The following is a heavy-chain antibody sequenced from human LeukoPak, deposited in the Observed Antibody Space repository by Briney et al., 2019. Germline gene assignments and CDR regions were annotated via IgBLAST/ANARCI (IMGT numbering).Heavy chain of an antibody. Sequence: SETLSLTCTVSGYSISSGYYWGWIRQPPGKGLEWIGSIYHSGSTYYNPSLKSRVTISVDTSKNQFSLKLSSVTAADTAVYYCARVVAPEFWYGSGSYGYYYYMDVWGKGTTVTISS. CDR2: IYHSGST. J-gene: IGHJ6*03. D-gene: IGHD3-10*01. V-gene: IGHV4-38-2*02. CDR3: ARVVAPEFWYGSGSYGYYYYMDV. CDR1: GYSISSGYY.